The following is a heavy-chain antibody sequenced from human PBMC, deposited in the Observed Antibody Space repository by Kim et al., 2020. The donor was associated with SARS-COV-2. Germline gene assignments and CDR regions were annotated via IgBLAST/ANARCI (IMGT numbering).Heavy chain of an antibody. V-gene: IGHV4-31*02. CDR2: IDYSGNT. CDR3: ARGLTVYGVVFDY. D-gene: IGHD3-3*01. Sequence: SETLSLTCSVSGGSISSGASYWSWIRQHPGKGLEWIGYIDYSGNTYYNPSLQSRLTMSVDTSKNQFSLKLGSVTAADTAVYYCARGLTVYGVVFDYWGQG. CDR1: GGSISSGASY. J-gene: IGHJ4*02.